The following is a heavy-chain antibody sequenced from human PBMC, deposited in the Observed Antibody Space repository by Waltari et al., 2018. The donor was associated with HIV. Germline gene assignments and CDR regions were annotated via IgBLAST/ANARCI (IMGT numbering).Heavy chain of an antibody. CDR1: GATLSSFA. CDR3: ARGSLLSCFES. Sequence: QVQLVPSGAGVKKPGSSVKVSCMASGATLSSFAISWVRQAPGQGLEWVGDIFPLYGKPNYAQKFQGRVTITADESTSTVYMELRSRRSEDTAMFYCARGSLLSCFESWGQGTLVTVSS. D-gene: IGHD3-16*02. V-gene: IGHV1-69*01. CDR2: IFPLYGKP. J-gene: IGHJ4*02.